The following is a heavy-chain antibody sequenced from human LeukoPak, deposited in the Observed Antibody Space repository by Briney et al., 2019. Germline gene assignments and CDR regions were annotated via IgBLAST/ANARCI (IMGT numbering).Heavy chain of an antibody. D-gene: IGHD3-9*01. J-gene: IGHJ6*03. Sequence: ASVKVSCEASGYTFTSYYMHWVRQAPGQGLEWMGIINPSGGSTSYAQKFQGRVTMTRDTSTSTVYMELSSLRSEDTAVYYCATTDILTGYRSYYYYYMDVWGKGTTVTVSS. V-gene: IGHV1-46*01. CDR1: GYTFTSYY. CDR2: INPSGGST. CDR3: ATTDILTGYRSYYYYYMDV.